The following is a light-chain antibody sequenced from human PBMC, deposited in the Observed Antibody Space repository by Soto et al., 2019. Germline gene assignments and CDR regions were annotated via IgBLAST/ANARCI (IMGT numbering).Light chain of an antibody. CDR2: AAS. CDR1: QGISSY. J-gene: IGKJ3*01. Sequence: AIRMTQSPSSFSASTGDRVTITCRASQGISSYLAWYQQKPGKAPKLLIYAASTLQSGVPSRFGGSGSGTDFTLTISCLQSEDFATYYCQQYYSYPHTFGPGTKVDIK. V-gene: IGKV1-8*01. CDR3: QQYYSYPHT.